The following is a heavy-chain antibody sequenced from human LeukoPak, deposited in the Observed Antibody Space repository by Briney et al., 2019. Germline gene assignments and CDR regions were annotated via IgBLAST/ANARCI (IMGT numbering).Heavy chain of an antibody. CDR3: ARGVDVGTGTTAADY. V-gene: IGHV3-53*01. J-gene: IGHJ4*02. D-gene: IGHD1-7*01. Sequence: GGSLRLSCAASGFTVSSNYMSWVRQAPGKGLEWVSVIYSGGSTYYADSVKGRFTISRDNSKNTLYLQMNSLRAEDTAVYYCARGVDVGTGTTAADYWGQGTLVTVSS. CDR1: GFTVSSNY. CDR2: IYSGGST.